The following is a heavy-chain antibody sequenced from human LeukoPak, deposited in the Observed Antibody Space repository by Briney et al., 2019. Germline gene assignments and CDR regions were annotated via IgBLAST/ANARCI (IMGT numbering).Heavy chain of an antibody. D-gene: IGHD5-18*01. Sequence: ASVKVSCKASGYTVTSYGVSWVRQAPGQALECMGWGSAYNGNTNYAQKLQGRITMTTDTSTSTAYMELRSLTSDDTAVYYCARGGYSYGSQISLGYWGQGTLVTVSS. V-gene: IGHV1-18*04. CDR2: GSAYNGNT. J-gene: IGHJ4*02. CDR1: GYTVTSYG. CDR3: ARGGYSYGSQISLGY.